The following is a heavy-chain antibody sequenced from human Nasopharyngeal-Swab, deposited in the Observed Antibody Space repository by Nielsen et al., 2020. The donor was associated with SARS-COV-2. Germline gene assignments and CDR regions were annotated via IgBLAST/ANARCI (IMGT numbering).Heavy chain of an antibody. CDR1: GFTFSSYG. CDR3: AKDRVDDYVWGSYYFDY. V-gene: IGHV3-30*18. D-gene: IGHD3-16*01. CDR2: ISYDGSNK. Sequence: LSLTCAASGFTFSSYGMHWVRQAPGKGLEWVAVISYDGSNKYYADSVKGRFTISRDNSKNTLYLQMNSLRAEDTAVYYCAKDRVDDYVWGSYYFDYWGQGTLVTVSS. J-gene: IGHJ4*02.